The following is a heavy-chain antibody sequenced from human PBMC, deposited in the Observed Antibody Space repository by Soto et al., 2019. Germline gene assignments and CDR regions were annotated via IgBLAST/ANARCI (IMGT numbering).Heavy chain of an antibody. CDR1: GFTFSIFA. V-gene: IGHV3-23*01. CDR3: AKEVSLGSTVDLGY. CDR2: ISGSGGST. J-gene: IGHJ4*02. Sequence: GGSLRLSCAASGFTFSIFAMSWVRQSPGKGLEWVSTISGSGGSTYYADAVKGRFTISRDNSMGTLYLQMKSLRAEDTAIYYCAKEVSLGSTVDLGYWGQGALVTVSS. D-gene: IGHD7-27*01.